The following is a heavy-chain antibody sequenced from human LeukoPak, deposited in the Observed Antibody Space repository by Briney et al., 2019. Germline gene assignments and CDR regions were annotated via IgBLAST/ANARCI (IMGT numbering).Heavy chain of an antibody. D-gene: IGHD3-9*01. V-gene: IGHV3-23*01. CDR3: ASSYYDILTGYFGIDY. CDR2: ISGGGGST. CDR1: GFTFSSYA. Sequence: GGSLRLSCAASGFTFSSYAMSWVRQAPGKGLEWVSAISGGGGSTYYADSVKGRFTISRDNSKNTLYLQMNSLRAEDTAVYYCASSYYDILTGYFGIDYWGQGTLVTVSS. J-gene: IGHJ4*02.